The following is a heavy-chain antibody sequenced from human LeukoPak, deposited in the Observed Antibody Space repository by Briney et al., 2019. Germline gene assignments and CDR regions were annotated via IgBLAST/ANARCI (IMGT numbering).Heavy chain of an antibody. D-gene: IGHD2-2*01. CDR1: GYTFISYY. CDR2: INPSGGST. Sequence: GASVKVSCKASGYTFISYYMHWVRQAPGQGLEWMGIINPSGGSTSYAQKFQGRVTMTRDTSTSTVYMELSSLRSEDTAVYYCARDTTMVVVPAADGQIDYWGQGTLVTVSS. CDR3: ARDTTMVVVPAADGQIDY. V-gene: IGHV1-46*01. J-gene: IGHJ4*02.